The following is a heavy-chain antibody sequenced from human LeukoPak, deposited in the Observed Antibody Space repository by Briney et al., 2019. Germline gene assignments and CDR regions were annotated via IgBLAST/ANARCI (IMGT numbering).Heavy chain of an antibody. CDR2: INPGDSDT. D-gene: IGHD1-26*01. J-gene: IGHJ3*01. V-gene: IGHV5-51*01. Sequence: GESLKISCKGSGYSFTTYWIGWVRQMPGKGLEYMGIINPGDSDTRYSPSFQGQVTISVDKSISTAYLQWSSLKASDTAMYYCASPRVGATAFDVWGQGTMVTVSS. CDR1: GYSFTTYW. CDR3: ASPRVGATAFDV.